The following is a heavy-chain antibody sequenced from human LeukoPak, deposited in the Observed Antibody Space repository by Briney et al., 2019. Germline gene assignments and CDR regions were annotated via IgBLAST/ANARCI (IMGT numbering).Heavy chain of an antibody. CDR2: IYQTGTT. CDR1: GGSLSSGGYS. CDR3: VRGTLKNWFDP. Sequence: SETLSLTCAVSGGSLSSGGYSWSWIRQPPGKGLEWIGYIYQTGTTYYNPSLKSRVTISVDRSKNQFSLELTSVTAADTAVYYCVRGTLKNWFDPWGQGTLVTVSS. J-gene: IGHJ5*02. V-gene: IGHV4-30-2*01.